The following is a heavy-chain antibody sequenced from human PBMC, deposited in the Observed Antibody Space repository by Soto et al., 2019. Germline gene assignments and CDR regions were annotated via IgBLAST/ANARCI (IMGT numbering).Heavy chain of an antibody. CDR2: IYYSGIT. CDR3: ARHSHQIAAAGTRYFDY. D-gene: IGHD6-13*01. J-gene: IGHJ4*02. Sequence: SETLSLTCTVSGGSISSTSYYWGGIRHPPRKGLEWIGSIYYSGITYYNPSLKSRVTISVDTSKNQFSLKLSSVTAADTAVYYCARHSHQIAAAGTRYFDYWGQGTLVTVSS. V-gene: IGHV4-39*01. CDR1: GGSISSTSYY.